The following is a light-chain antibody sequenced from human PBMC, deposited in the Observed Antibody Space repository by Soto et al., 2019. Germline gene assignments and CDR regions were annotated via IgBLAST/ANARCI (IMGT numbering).Light chain of an antibody. CDR3: SSYTSSNTVI. CDR2: EVT. V-gene: IGLV2-14*01. Sequence: QSALTQPASVSGSPGQSITISCTGTSSDVGSYNYVSWYQQDPGKAPKLIIYEVTNRPSGVSIRFSGSKSGNTASLNISGLQAEDEADYYCSSYTSSNTVIFGGGTKLNVL. CDR1: SSDVGSYNY. J-gene: IGLJ2*01.